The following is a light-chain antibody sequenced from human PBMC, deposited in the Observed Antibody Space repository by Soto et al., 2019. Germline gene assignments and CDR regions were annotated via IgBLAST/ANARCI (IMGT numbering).Light chain of an antibody. J-gene: IGKJ2*01. CDR3: QQSHSSPYT. V-gene: IGKV3-15*01. CDR2: RAS. Sequence: EIVMTQSPATLAVSPGDTATLSCRASQSLGDNLAWYQQKPGQAPRLLIFRASSRAKGVPARFSASGSGTEFTLTISGLQSEDFAVYSCQQSHSSPYTFGQGTKLEI. CDR1: QSLGDN.